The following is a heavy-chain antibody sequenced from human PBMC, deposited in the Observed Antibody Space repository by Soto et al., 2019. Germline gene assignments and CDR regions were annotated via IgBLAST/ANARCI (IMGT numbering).Heavy chain of an antibody. V-gene: IGHV3-33*01. CDR2: IWYDGSNK. CDR1: GFTFSSYG. J-gene: IGHJ6*02. Sequence: GGSLRLSCAASGFTFSSYGMHWVRQAPGKGLEWVAVIWYDGSNKYYADSVKGRFTISRDNSKNTLYLQMNSLRAEDTAVYYCARKAYCGGDCYPDYYYYYGMDVWGQGTTVTVSS. CDR3: ARKAYCGGDCYPDYYYYYGMDV. D-gene: IGHD2-21*02.